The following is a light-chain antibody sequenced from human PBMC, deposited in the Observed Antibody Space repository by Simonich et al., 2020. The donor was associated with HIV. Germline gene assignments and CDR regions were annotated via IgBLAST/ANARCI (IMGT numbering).Light chain of an antibody. CDR2: WAS. Sequence: DIVMTQSPDSLAVSLGERATINRKSSQSVLYSSNNKNYLAWYQQKPGQPPKLLIYWASTRESGVPDRFSGSGSGTDFTLTISSLQAEDVAVYYCQQSSSTPYTFGPGTKLEIK. CDR1: QSVLYSSNNKNY. CDR3: QQSSSTPYT. V-gene: IGKV4-1*01. J-gene: IGKJ2*01.